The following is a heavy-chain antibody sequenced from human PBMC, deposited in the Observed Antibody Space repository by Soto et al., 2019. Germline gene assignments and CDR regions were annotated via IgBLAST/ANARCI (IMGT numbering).Heavy chain of an antibody. D-gene: IGHD6-13*01. CDR2: IIPIFGTA. CDR1: GGTFSSYA. CDR3: ARAASIAAAGTRYYHGMDV. V-gene: IGHV1-69*01. Sequence: QVQLVQSGAEVKKPGSSVKVSCKASGGTFSSYAISWVRQAPGQGLEWMGGIIPIFGTANYAQKFQGRVTMTADESTSTAYMELSSLRSEDTAVYYCARAASIAAAGTRYYHGMDVWDQGTTVTVSS. J-gene: IGHJ6*02.